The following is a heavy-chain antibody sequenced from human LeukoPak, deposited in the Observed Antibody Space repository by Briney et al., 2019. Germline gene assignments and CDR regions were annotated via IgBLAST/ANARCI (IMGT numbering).Heavy chain of an antibody. CDR3: ARWFGELSADV. J-gene: IGHJ6*04. CDR2: IITIFGTA. CDR1: GGTFSSYA. D-gene: IGHD3-10*01. V-gene: IGHV1-69*13. Sequence: SVTVPCKASGGTFSSYAISWVRQAPGQGLEWMGGIITIFGTANYAQKFHGRVTITAEESTSTAYMELSSLRSEDTAVYYCARWFGELSADVWGKGTTVTVSS.